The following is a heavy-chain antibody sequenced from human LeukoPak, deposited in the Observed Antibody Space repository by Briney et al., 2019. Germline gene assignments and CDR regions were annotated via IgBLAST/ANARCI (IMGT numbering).Heavy chain of an antibody. CDR3: AKGAWIAAAGTVDY. CDR1: GFTFSSYG. CDR2: ISYDGSNK. Sequence: PGGSLRLSCAASGFTFSSYGIHWVRQAPGKGLEWVAVISYDGSNKYYADSVKGRFTISRDNSKNTLYLQMNSLRAEDTAVYYCAKGAWIAAAGTVDYWGQGTLVTVSS. J-gene: IGHJ4*02. D-gene: IGHD6-13*01. V-gene: IGHV3-30*18.